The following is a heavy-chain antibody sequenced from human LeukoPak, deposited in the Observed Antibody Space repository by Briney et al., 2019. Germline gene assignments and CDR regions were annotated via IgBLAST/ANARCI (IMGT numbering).Heavy chain of an antibody. Sequence: ASVKVSCKASGYTFTSYGISWVRQAPGQGLEWMGWISAYNGNTNYAQKLQGRVTMTTDTSTSTAYMELRSLRSDDTAVYYCAKSKGYCSSTSCYYGQLLDYRGQGTLVTVSS. D-gene: IGHD2-2*01. CDR1: GYTFTSYG. CDR2: ISAYNGNT. J-gene: IGHJ4*02. V-gene: IGHV1-18*01. CDR3: AKSKGYCSSTSCYYGQLLDY.